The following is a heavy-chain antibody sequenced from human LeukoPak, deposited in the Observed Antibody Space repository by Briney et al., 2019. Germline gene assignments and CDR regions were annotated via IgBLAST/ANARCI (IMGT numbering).Heavy chain of an antibody. Sequence: GGSLRLSCAASGLSFSVYSMNWVRQAPGKGLEWVSSISSRSYTDYADSVRGRFTISRDNAKNSLFLQMNSLRAEDTAVYYCASYGGFTSATLVDLLWGQGTLVTVSS. CDR2: ISSRSYT. D-gene: IGHD4-23*01. J-gene: IGHJ4*02. CDR3: ASYGGFTSATLVDLL. V-gene: IGHV3-69-1*01. CDR1: GLSFSVYS.